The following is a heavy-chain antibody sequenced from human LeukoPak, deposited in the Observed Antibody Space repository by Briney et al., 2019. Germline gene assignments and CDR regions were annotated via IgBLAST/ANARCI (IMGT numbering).Heavy chain of an antibody. CDR2: INLDGSSA. V-gene: IGHV3-74*01. J-gene: IGHJ4*02. CDR3: ASGFPSGRGVVGY. Sequence: TGGSLRLSCAASGFTFSNYWMHWVRQAPGKGLVWVSRINLDGSSATYADSVKGRFTISRDNAKNTLYLQMNSLSAEDTAVYYCASGFPSGRGVVGYWGQGTLVTVSS. D-gene: IGHD3-10*01. CDR1: GFTFSNYW.